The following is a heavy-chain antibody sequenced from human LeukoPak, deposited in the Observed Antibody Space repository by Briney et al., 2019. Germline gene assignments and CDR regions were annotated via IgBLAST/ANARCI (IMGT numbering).Heavy chain of an antibody. CDR1: EFTLSNYW. CDR2: IKQDGSDR. CDR3: ARVSWTVYKYIDV. V-gene: IGHV3-7*01. Sequence: PGGSLRLSCATSEFTLSNYWMSWVRQAPGKGLEWVASIKQDGSDRNYVDSVKGRFTISRDNAKNSLYLQMNSLSDEDTAVYYCARVSWTVYKYIDVWGKGTTVTVSS. J-gene: IGHJ6*03. D-gene: IGHD3/OR15-3a*01.